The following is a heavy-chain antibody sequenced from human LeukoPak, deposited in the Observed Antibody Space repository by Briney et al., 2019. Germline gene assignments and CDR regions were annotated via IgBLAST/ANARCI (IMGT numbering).Heavy chain of an antibody. CDR2: ISWDGGST. Sequence: GGSLRLSCAASGFTFDDYTMHWVRQAPGKGLEWVSLISWDGGSTYYADSVKGRFTISRDNSKNSLYLQMNSLRTEDTALNYCAKVVIPRYYYYGMDVWGQGTTVTVSS. CDR3: AKVVIPRYYYYGMDV. D-gene: IGHD3-22*01. V-gene: IGHV3-43*01. CDR1: GFTFDDYT. J-gene: IGHJ6*02.